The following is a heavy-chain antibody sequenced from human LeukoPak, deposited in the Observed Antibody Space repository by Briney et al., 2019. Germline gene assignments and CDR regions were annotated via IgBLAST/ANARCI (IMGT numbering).Heavy chain of an antibody. CDR3: ARIRGTTTRDAFDI. Sequence: GGSLRLSCAGSGFTFSSYGMSWVRQTPGKGLEWVSAISGSGVSTYYVDSVKGRFTISRDNAKNSLYLQMNSLRAEDTAVYYCARIRGTTTRDAFDIWGQGTMVTVSS. V-gene: IGHV3-23*01. CDR2: ISGSGVST. J-gene: IGHJ3*02. D-gene: IGHD1-14*01. CDR1: GFTFSSYG.